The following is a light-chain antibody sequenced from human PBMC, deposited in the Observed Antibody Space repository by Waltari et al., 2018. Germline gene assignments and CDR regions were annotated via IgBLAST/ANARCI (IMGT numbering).Light chain of an antibody. Sequence: QSALTQPASMSGSPGQSITISFTGPSSHVGSYNFVSWYQQHPGTTPKLIIYDVRIRPLGVSNRFSGSKSGNTASLTISGLQAEDEADYYCFSYRSTFPWVFGGGTKVTVL. CDR3: FSYRSTFPWV. CDR1: SSHVGSYNF. V-gene: IGLV2-14*03. J-gene: IGLJ3*02. CDR2: DVR.